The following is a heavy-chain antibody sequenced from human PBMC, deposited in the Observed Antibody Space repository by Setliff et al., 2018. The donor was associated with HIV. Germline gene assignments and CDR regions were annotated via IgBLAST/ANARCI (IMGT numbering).Heavy chain of an antibody. CDR1: GGSISSSSDY. CDR2: IYYSGTT. CDR3: ARGDWYDFFDY. J-gene: IGHJ4*02. V-gene: IGHV4-39*07. Sequence: PSQTLSLTCTVSGGSISSSSDYWGWIRQPPGKGLEWIGSIYYSGTTYNPSLRSRVNISVDMSKNQFSLNLTSMTAADTAVYYCARGDWYDFFDYWGQGTLVTVSS. D-gene: IGHD6-19*01.